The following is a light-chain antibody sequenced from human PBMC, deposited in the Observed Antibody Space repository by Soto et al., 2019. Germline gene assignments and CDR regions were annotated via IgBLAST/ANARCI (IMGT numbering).Light chain of an antibody. J-gene: IGLJ2*01. CDR1: SSNIGAGYD. V-gene: IGLV1-40*01. CDR2: GNS. Sequence: QAVVTQPPSVSGAPGQRVTISCTGSSSNIGAGYDVHWYQQLPGTAPKLLIYGNSNRPSGVPDRFSGSKSGTSASLAINGLQAEDEADYYCQSYDSSLDVVFGGGTKLTVL. CDR3: QSYDSSLDVV.